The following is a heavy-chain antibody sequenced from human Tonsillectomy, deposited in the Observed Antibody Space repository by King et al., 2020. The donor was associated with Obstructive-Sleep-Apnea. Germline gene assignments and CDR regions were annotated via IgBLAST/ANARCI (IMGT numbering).Heavy chain of an antibody. CDR3: ARDDKLLLISYYFDY. V-gene: IGHV3-30-3*01. CDR2: ISYDGSNK. D-gene: IGHD1-26*01. Sequence: QLVQSGGGVVQPGRSLRLSCAASGFTFSSYAMHWVRQAPGKGLEWVAVISYDGSNKYYADSVKGRFTISRDNSKNTLYLQMNSLRAEDTAVYYCARDDKLLLISYYFDYWGQGTLVTVSS. CDR1: GFTFSSYA. J-gene: IGHJ4*02.